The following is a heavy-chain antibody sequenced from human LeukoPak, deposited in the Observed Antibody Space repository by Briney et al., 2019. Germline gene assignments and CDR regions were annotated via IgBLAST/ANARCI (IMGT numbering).Heavy chain of an antibody. J-gene: IGHJ4*02. D-gene: IGHD6-13*01. CDR3: ASVYSLYDN. CDR2: LYYTGST. V-gene: IGHV4-39*01. CDR1: GGSISSRYY. Sequence: PSETLSLTCSVSGGSISSRYYWGWIRQSPGKGLEWIGGLYYTGSTYYNPSLKSRITISVDTSKSQFSLKLTSVTAADTAVYYCASVYSLYDNWGQGILVIVSS.